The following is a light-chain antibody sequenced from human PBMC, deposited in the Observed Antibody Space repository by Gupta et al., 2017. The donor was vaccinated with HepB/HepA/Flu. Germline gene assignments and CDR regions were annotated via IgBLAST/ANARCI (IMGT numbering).Light chain of an antibody. CDR1: QGIRND. CDR3: LQDYDYPRT. Sequence: AIQMTQSPFSLSASVGDRVTITCRASQGIRNDLGWYQQKPGKAPKLLIYSASTLQSGVPSRFSGSGSGTDFTLTISSLQPEDFATYYCLQDYDYPRTFGQGTKVEIK. J-gene: IGKJ1*01. CDR2: SAS. V-gene: IGKV1-6*01.